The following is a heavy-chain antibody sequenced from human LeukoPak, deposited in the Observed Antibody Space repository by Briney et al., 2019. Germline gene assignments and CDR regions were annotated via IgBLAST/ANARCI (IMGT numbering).Heavy chain of an antibody. CDR1: GYSISSGYY. CDR3: ARLVYDSSGYYYLSRAFDI. J-gene: IGHJ3*02. Sequence: SETLSLTCTVSGYSISSGYYWGWIRQPPGKGLEWIGYIYYSGSTNYNPSLKSRVTISVDTSKNQFSLKLSSVTAADTAVYYCARLVYDSSGYYYLSRAFDIWGQGTMVTVSS. CDR2: IYYSGST. D-gene: IGHD3-22*01. V-gene: IGHV4-38-2*02.